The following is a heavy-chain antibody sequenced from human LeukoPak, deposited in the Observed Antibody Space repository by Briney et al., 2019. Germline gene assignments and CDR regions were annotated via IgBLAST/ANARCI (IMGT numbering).Heavy chain of an antibody. CDR1: GYTPTELS. CDR3: ATAPFYDYIWGSYRRDYFDY. CDR2: FDPEDGET. V-gene: IGHV1-24*01. D-gene: IGHD3-16*02. Sequence: ASVKVSCKVSGYTPTELSMHWVRQAPGKGLEWMGGFDPEDGETIYAQKFQGRVTMTEDTSTDTAYMELSSLRSEDTAVYYCATAPFYDYIWGSYRRDYFDYWGQGTLVTVSS. J-gene: IGHJ4*02.